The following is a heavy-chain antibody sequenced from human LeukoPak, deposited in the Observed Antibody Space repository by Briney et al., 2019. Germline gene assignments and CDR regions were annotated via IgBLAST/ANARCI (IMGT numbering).Heavy chain of an antibody. CDR3: ARDPRSIDPPPYTVAPYYFDY. D-gene: IGHD4-23*01. V-gene: IGHV1-18*01. CDR2: ISAYNGNT. Sequence: GASVKVSCKASGYTFTSYGISWVRQAPGQGLEWMGWISAYNGNTNYAQKLQGRVTMTTDTSTSTAYMELRSLRSDDTAVYYCARDPRSIDPPPYTVAPYYFDYWGQGTLVTVSS. CDR1: GYTFTSYG. J-gene: IGHJ4*02.